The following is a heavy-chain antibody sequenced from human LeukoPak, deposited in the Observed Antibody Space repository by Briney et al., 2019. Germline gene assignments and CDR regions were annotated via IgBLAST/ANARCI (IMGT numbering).Heavy chain of an antibody. CDR1: GYSFTAYY. D-gene: IGHD1-26*01. CDR2: INPNSGGT. J-gene: IGHJ4*02. V-gene: IGHV1-2*02. Sequence: ASVKVSCKASGYSFTAYYIHWVRQAPGHGLEWMGCINPNSGGTNYAQKFQGRVTMTRDTSISTAYMELSSLRSEDTAVYYCARGVWSGSYVSPYYFDYWGQGTLVTVSS. CDR3: ARGVWSGSYVSPYYFDY.